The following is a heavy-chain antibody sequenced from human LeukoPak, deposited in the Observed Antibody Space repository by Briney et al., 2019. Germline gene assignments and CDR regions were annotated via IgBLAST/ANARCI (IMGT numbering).Heavy chain of an antibody. J-gene: IGHJ5*02. CDR3: ARDMGDGVYRFRIRPNWFDP. V-gene: IGHV1-18*01. D-gene: IGHD4-17*01. CDR2: ISGSNGNT. CDR1: GYTFNSYG. Sequence: ASVKVSCKASGYTFNSYGVVWVRQARGRGLELMGWISGSNGNTMYTQKFQDRLKMTTDTSTTTSYMELRTLTSDDTAVYYCARDMGDGVYRFRIRPNWFDPWGQGTQVIVSS.